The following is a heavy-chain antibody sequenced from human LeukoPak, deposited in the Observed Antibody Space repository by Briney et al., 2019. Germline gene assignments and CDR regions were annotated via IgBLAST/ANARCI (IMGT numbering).Heavy chain of an antibody. V-gene: IGHV3-23*01. CDR2: ITATGGRT. CDR1: GFIFSNFA. D-gene: IGHD3-3*01. Sequence: GVSRRLSCAASGFIFSNFAMSWVRQAPGKGLEWVSTITATGGRTDYADSVKGRFTISRDNSKNTLSLQMNSLRAEDTAMYYCAQDPAGVVINWGQGSLVTVSS. CDR3: AQDPAGVVIN. J-gene: IGHJ4*02.